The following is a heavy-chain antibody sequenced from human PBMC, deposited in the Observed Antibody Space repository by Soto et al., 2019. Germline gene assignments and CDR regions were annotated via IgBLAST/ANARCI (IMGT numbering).Heavy chain of an antibody. CDR1: DVSSSSSSYY. Sequence: LEPLSLKCSVSDVSSSSSSYYRCWIRQPPGKGLEWIGSIYYSGSTHYNPSLKSRVTISVDTPKNQFSLKLSSVTAADTAVYYWASLRVGATADYWGQGTLVTVSS. CDR3: ASLRVGATADY. V-gene: IGHV4-39*01. J-gene: IGHJ4*02. CDR2: IYYSGST. D-gene: IGHD1-26*01.